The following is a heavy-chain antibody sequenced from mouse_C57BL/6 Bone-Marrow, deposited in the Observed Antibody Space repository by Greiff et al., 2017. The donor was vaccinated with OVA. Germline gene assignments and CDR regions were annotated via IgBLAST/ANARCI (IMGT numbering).Heavy chain of an antibody. CDR2: FHPYNDDT. D-gene: IGHD2-1*01. CDR1: GYTFTTYP. Sequence: VKLMESGAELVKPGASVKMSCKASGYTFTTYPIEWMKQNHGKSLEWIGNFHPYNDDTKYNEKFKGKATLTVEKSSSTVYLELSRLTSDDSAVYYCARQGPGNYWYFDVWGTGTTVTVSS. V-gene: IGHV1-47*01. J-gene: IGHJ1*03. CDR3: ARQGPGNYWYFDV.